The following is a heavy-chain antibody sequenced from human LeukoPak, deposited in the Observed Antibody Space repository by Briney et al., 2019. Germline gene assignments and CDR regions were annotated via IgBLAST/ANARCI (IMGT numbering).Heavy chain of an antibody. CDR2: ISGSGGST. D-gene: IGHD1-7*01. CDR1: GFTFSSYA. CDR3: ARDGNWNYEGDAFDI. J-gene: IGHJ3*02. V-gene: IGHV3-23*01. Sequence: GGSLRLSCAASGFTFSSYAMSWVRQAPGKGLEWVSAISGSGGSTYYADSVKGRFTISRDNSKNTLYLQMNSLRAEDTAVYYCARDGNWNYEGDAFDIWGQGTMVTVSS.